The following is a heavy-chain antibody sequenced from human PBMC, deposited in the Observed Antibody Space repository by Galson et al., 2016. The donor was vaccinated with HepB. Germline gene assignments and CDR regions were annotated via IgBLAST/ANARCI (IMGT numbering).Heavy chain of an antibody. V-gene: IGHV3-72*01. J-gene: IGHJ4*02. D-gene: IGHD3-10*01. CDR3: ARDLYDGSCHCMDY. Sequence: SLRLSCAASGFTFSDHYIDWVRQAPGKGLEWVGRSRDKAHSYTTEYAASVKGRVAISRDESENSMYLQMNSLNTEDTAVYYCARDLYDGSCHCMDYWGRGTLVTVSS. CDR1: GFTFSDHY. CDR2: SRDKAHSYTT.